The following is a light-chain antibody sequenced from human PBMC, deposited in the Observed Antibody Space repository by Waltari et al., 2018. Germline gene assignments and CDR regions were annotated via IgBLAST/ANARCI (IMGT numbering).Light chain of an antibody. V-gene: IGLV1-47*01. CDR1: SSTIGSDF. J-gene: IGLJ3*02. Sequence: QSVLTQPPSASGTPGRRVTISCSGSSSTIGSDFLYWYQQLPGTAPKLRVYRNNQRPSGVPDRFSGSKSGTSASLAISGLRSEDEADYYCAAWDDSLSGPGVFGGGTKLTVL. CDR3: AAWDDSLSGPGV. CDR2: RNN.